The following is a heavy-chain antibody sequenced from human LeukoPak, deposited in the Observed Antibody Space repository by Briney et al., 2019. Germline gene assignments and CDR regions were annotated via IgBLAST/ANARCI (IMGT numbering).Heavy chain of an antibody. CDR3: AKALDDSSGYYSSY. D-gene: IGHD3-22*01. Sequence: GGSLRLSCAASGFTFSDYSMNWVRQAPGKGLEWISYIGIDSGNTNYADSVKGRFTISRDNSKNTLYLQMNSLRAEDTAVYYCAKALDDSSGYYSSYWGQGTLVTVSS. CDR2: IGIDSGNT. J-gene: IGHJ4*02. V-gene: IGHV3-48*01. CDR1: GFTFSDYS.